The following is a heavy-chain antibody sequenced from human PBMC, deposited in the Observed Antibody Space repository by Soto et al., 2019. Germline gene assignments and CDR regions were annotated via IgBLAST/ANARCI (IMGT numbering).Heavy chain of an antibody. CDR3: ARCSRNSCYSYGVDV. Sequence: GGSLRLSCAASGFTSSNCGMNWGRQTRGKGLEWVSYISDSGATKHYADSVKGRFTISRDNGKDSLYLQMNSLRDEDTAVYFCARCSRNSCYSYGVDVWGQGATVTVSS. J-gene: IGHJ6*02. CDR2: ISDSGATK. CDR1: GFTSSNCG. V-gene: IGHV3-48*02. D-gene: IGHD2-15*01.